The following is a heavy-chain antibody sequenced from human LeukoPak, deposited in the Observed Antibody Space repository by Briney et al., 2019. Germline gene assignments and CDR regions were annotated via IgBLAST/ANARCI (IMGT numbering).Heavy chain of an antibody. CDR3: ARESDIVVVPAGTEDYYYYYYMDV. J-gene: IGHJ6*03. CDR1: GGSISSGDYY. V-gene: IGHV4-30-4*08. Sequence: SETLSLTCTVSGGSISSGDYYWSWIRQPPGKGLDWIGYIHYSGSTYYNPSLKSRVTISVDTSNNQFSLKLSSMTAADTAVYYCARESDIVVVPAGTEDYYYYYYMDVWGKGTTVTVSS. D-gene: IGHD2-2*01. CDR2: IHYSGST.